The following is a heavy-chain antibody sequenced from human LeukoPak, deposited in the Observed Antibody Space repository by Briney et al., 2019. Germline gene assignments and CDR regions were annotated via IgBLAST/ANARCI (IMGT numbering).Heavy chain of an antibody. V-gene: IGHV4-4*02. CDR1: GGSISSSNW. D-gene: IGHD5-18*01. Sequence: SETLSLTCAVSGGSISSSNWWSWVRQPPGKGLEWIGKIYHSGSTNYNPSLKSRVTISVDTSKNQFSLKLSSVTAADTAVYYCARDTADAFDIWGQGTMVTVSS. CDR2: IYHSGST. CDR3: ARDTADAFDI. J-gene: IGHJ3*02.